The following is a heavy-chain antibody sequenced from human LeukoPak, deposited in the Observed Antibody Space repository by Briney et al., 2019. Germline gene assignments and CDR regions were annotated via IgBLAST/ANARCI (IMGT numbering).Heavy chain of an antibody. CDR3: ARGVWAGSATWSDY. J-gene: IGHJ4*02. D-gene: IGHD2-15*01. CDR1: GGSFSVYH. V-gene: IGHV4-34*01. Sequence: PSETLSLTCAVYGGSFSVYHFSWIRQPPGKGLEWIGEINHSGSTNYNPSLKSRVTISVDTSKNQFSLKLSSVTAADTAVYYCARGVWAGSATWSDYWGQGTLVTVSS. CDR2: INHSGST.